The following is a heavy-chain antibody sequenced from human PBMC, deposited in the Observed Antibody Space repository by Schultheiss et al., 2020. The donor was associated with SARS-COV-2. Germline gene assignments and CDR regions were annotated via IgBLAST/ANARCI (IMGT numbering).Heavy chain of an antibody. CDR3: ARDQDYGDYEYYFDY. Sequence: ASVKVSCKASGYTFTSYAMHWVRQAPGQRLEWMGWSNAGNGNTKYSQEFQGRVTITRDTSAGTAYMELSSLRSEDMAVYYCARDQDYGDYEYYFDYWGQGTLVTVSS. V-gene: IGHV1-3*02. J-gene: IGHJ4*02. CDR1: GYTFTSYA. CDR2: SNAGNGNT. D-gene: IGHD4-17*01.